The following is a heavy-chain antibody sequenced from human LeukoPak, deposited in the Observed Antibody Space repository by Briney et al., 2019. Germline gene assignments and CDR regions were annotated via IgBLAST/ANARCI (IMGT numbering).Heavy chain of an antibody. CDR2: ISAYNGNT. V-gene: IGHV1-18*01. CDR3: ARGDYYYDSSGCLDI. CDR1: GYTFTGYG. D-gene: IGHD3-22*01. Sequence: ASVKVSCKASGYTFTGYGISWVRQAPGQGLEWMGWISAYNGNTNYAQKLQGRVTMTTDTSTSTAYMELRSLRSDDTAVYYCARGDYYYDSSGCLDIWGQGTMVTVSS. J-gene: IGHJ3*02.